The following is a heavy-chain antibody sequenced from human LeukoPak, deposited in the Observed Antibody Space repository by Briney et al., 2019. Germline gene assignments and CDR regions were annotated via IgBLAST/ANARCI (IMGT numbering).Heavy chain of an antibody. Sequence: GASVKVSCKASGGTFSSYAISWVRQAPRQGLEWMGGIIPIFGTANYAQKFQGRVTITTDESTSTAYMELSSLRSEDTAVYYCLWFGEYPSTWGQGTLVTVSS. CDR1: GGTFSSYA. D-gene: IGHD3-10*01. CDR2: IIPIFGTA. J-gene: IGHJ5*02. V-gene: IGHV1-69*05. CDR3: LWFGEYPST.